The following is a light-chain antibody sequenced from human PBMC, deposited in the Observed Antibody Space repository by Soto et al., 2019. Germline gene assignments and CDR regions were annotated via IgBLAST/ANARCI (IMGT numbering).Light chain of an antibody. Sequence: QLVLTQSPSASASLGASVKLTCTLNSRHYSHAIAWHQQQPEKGPRFLMKVNSDGSHTKGDGIPDRFSGSSSGAERYLTISSLQSDDEADYFCQTWGSGIYVVFGGGTKLTVL. J-gene: IGLJ2*01. CDR2: VNSDGSH. V-gene: IGLV4-69*01. CDR3: QTWGSGIYVV. CDR1: SRHYSHA.